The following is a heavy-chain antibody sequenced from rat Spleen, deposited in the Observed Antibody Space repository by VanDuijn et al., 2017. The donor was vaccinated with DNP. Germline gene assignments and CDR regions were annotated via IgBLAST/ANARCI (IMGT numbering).Heavy chain of an antibody. CDR2: IFTSGGST. Sequence: EVQLVESGGGLVQPGRSMKLSCAASGFTFSSFPMAWVRQAPTKGLEWVAAIFTSGGSTYYRDSVKGRFTISRDNAKSTLYLQMDSLRSEDTATYFCARHGRVTTVATYWYFDFWGPGTMVTVSS. CDR3: ARHGRVTTVATYWYFDF. V-gene: IGHV5-46*01. J-gene: IGHJ1*01. CDR1: GFTFSSFP. D-gene: IGHD1-3*01.